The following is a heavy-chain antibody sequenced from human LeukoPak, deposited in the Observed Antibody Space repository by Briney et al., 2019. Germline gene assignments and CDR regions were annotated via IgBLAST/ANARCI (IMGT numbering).Heavy chain of an antibody. J-gene: IGHJ4*02. D-gene: IGHD6-6*01. CDR1: GGSIGSSTYF. CDR3: ARQGGYIISSFDS. V-gene: IGHV4-39*01. CDR2: IYYSGST. Sequence: PSETLSLTCTVSGGSIGSSTYFWGWIRQPPGKGLEWIGSIYYSGSTFYNPSLKSRVTISVDTSKNRFSLKLTSVTAADTAGYYCARQGGYIISSFDSWGQGTLVTVSS.